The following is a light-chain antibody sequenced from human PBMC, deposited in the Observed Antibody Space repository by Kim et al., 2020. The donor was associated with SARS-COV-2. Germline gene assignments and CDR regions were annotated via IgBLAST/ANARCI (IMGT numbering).Light chain of an antibody. CDR1: NIGSKN. V-gene: IGLV3-9*01. CDR3: QVWDSSTANVV. J-gene: IGLJ2*01. Sequence: SYELTQPLSVSVALGQTARITCGGNNIGSKNVHWYQQKPGQAPVLVIYRDSNRPSGIPERFSGSNSGNTATLTISRAQAGDEADYYCQVWDSSTANVVFG. CDR2: RDS.